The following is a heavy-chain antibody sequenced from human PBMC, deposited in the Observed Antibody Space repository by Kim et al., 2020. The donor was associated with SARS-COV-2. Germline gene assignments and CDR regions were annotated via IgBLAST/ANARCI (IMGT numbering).Heavy chain of an antibody. CDR2: INGDGSST. CDR3: VRAGWGYCSGGRCNSGGYFDN. D-gene: IGHD2-15*01. Sequence: GGSLRLSCAASGFTFSTYWMHWVRQAPGKGLAWVSRINGDGSSTVYADSVKGRFTISRDNAKNTVYLQMNSLRAEDTAVYYCVRAGWGYCSGGRCNSGGYFDNWGQGTLVTVSS. V-gene: IGHV3-74*01. CDR1: GFTFSTYW. J-gene: IGHJ4*02.